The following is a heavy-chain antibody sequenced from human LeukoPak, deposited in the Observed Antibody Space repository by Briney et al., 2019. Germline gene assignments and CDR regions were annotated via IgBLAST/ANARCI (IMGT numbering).Heavy chain of an antibody. D-gene: IGHD2-2*01. CDR3: ASLSAVGYCSSTSCYAYDY. J-gene: IGHJ4*02. Sequence: PSETLSLTCAVSGGSISSGYYSWSWIRQPPGKGLEWIGYIYHSGSTYYNPSLKSRVTISVDKSKNQFSLKLSSVTAADTAVYYCASLSAVGYCSSTSCYAYDYWGQGTLVTVSS. CDR2: IYHSGST. V-gene: IGHV4-30-2*01. CDR1: GGSISSGYYS.